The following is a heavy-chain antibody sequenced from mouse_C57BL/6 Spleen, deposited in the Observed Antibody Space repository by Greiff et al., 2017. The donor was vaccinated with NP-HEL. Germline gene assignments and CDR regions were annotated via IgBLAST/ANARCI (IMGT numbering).Heavy chain of an antibody. V-gene: IGHV1-15*01. CDR2: IDPETGGT. CDR3: TRRENDGYYFDY. CDR1: GYTFTDYE. J-gene: IGHJ2*01. Sequence: VQLQQSGAELVRPGASVTLSCKASGYTFTDYEMHWVKQTPVHGLEWIGAIDPETGGTAYNQKFKGKAILTADKSSSTAYMELRSLTSEDSAVYYCTRRENDGYYFDYWGQGTTLTVSS. D-gene: IGHD2-3*01.